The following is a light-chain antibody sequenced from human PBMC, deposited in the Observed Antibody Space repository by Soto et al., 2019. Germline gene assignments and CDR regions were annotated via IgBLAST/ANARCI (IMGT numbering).Light chain of an antibody. CDR2: EGH. Sequence: QSVLAQPASVSGSPGQSITISCTGTSGFVGSFSLVSWYQQHPGKAPKVMISEGHRRPSGVPDRFSGSKSGTSASLAISGLQSEDEADYYCAAWDDSLNGSVFGSGTKVTVL. CDR3: AAWDDSLNGSV. V-gene: IGLV2-14*02. CDR1: SGFVGSFSL. J-gene: IGLJ1*01.